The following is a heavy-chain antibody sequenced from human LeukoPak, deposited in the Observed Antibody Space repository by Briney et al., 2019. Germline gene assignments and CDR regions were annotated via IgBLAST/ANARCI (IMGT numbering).Heavy chain of an antibody. V-gene: IGHV3-33*01. CDR2: IWYDGSNK. D-gene: IGHD3-9*01. Sequence: GGSLRLSCAASGFTFSSYGMHWVRQAPGKGLEWVAVIWYDGSNKYCADSVKGRFTISRDNSKNTLYLQMNSLRAEDTAVYYCARDAPLRYFDWLSYGMDVWGQGTTVTVSS. CDR3: ARDAPLRYFDWLSYGMDV. J-gene: IGHJ6*02. CDR1: GFTFSSYG.